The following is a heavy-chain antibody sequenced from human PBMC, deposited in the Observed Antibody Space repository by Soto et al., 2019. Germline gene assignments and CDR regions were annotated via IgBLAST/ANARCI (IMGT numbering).Heavy chain of an antibody. CDR3: ARDPGYSYAYRPGYYYYGMDV. V-gene: IGHV3-48*01. D-gene: IGHD5-18*01. J-gene: IGHJ6*02. CDR1: GFTFSSYN. CDR2: ISSSSSTL. Sequence: GGSLRLSCAASGFTFSSYNMNWVRQAPGKGLEWVSYISSSSSTLYYADSVKGRFTISRDNAKNSLYLQMNSLRAEDTAVYYCARDPGYSYAYRPGYYYYGMDVWGQGTTVTVSS.